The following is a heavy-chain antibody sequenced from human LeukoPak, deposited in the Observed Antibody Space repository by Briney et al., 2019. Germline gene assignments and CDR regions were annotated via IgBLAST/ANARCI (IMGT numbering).Heavy chain of an antibody. CDR1: GGSISSGGYY. Sequence: SQTLPLTCTVSGGSISSGGYYWSWIRQHPGKGLEWIGYIYYSGSTYYNPSLKSRVTISVDTSKNQFSLKLSSVTAADTAVYYCASLTGTIGTLDYWGQGTLVTVSS. CDR3: ASLTGTIGTLDY. J-gene: IGHJ4*02. D-gene: IGHD1-20*01. V-gene: IGHV4-31*03. CDR2: IYYSGST.